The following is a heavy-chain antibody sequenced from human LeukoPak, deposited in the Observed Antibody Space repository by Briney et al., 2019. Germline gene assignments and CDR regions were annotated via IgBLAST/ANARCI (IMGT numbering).Heavy chain of an antibody. V-gene: IGHV4-59*01. CDR3: ARGAHYDFWSGYFKESQTSFDY. Sequence: SETLSLTCTVSGGSISSYYWSWIRQPPGKGLEWIGYIYYSGSTNYNPSLKSRVTISVDTSKNQFSLKLSSVTAADTAVYYCARGAHYDFWSGYFKESQTSFDYWGQGTLVTVSS. D-gene: IGHD3-3*01. CDR1: GGSISSYY. J-gene: IGHJ4*02. CDR2: IYYSGST.